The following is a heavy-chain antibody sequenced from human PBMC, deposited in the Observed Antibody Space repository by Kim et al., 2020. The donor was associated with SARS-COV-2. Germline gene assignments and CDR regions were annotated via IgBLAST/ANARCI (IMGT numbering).Heavy chain of an antibody. J-gene: IGHJ4*02. D-gene: IGHD5-12*01. CDR3: AGLDDIVATLDY. CDR1: GGSISSSSYY. Sequence: SETLSLTCTVSGGSISSSSYYWGWIRQPPGKGLEWIGSIYYSGSTYYNPSLKSRVTISVDTSKNQFSLKLSSVTAADTAVYYCAGLDDIVATLDYWGQGTLVTVSS. V-gene: IGHV4-39*07. CDR2: IYYSGST.